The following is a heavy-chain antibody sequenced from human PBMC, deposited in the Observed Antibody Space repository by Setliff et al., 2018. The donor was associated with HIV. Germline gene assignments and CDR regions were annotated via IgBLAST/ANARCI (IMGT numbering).Heavy chain of an antibody. CDR3: ARPYYDSSDYSWVDAFDI. J-gene: IGHJ3*02. V-gene: IGHV4-4*02. CDR2: IYHSGST. D-gene: IGHD3-22*01. CDR1: GGSIGSGNW. Sequence: SETLSLTCAVSGGSIGSGNWWTWVRQSPGKGLEWIGEIYHSGSTNYSPSLKSRVTISLDKSKNQFSLKLSSVTAADTAVYYCARPYYDSSDYSWVDAFDIWGQGTRVTV.